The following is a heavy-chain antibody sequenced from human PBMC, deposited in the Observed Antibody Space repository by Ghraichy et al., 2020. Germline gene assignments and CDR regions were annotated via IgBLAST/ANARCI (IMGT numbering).Heavy chain of an antibody. CDR3: ARDRNWAFDY. Sequence: SCAASGFTFSSYSMNWVRQTPGKGLEWISYITTGSAINYADSVKGRFTISRDNVENSLYLQMNSLRAEDTAVYYCARDRNWAFDYWGQGTLVTVSS. D-gene: IGHD3-16*01. V-gene: IGHV3-48*04. CDR1: GFTFSSYS. CDR2: ITTGSAI. J-gene: IGHJ4*02.